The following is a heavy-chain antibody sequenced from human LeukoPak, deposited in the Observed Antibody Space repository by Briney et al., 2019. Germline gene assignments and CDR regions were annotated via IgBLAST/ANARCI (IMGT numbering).Heavy chain of an antibody. CDR1: GVTLSSYA. CDR3: AKARGYDWNYGVFDY. J-gene: IGHJ4*02. V-gene: IGHV3-23*01. Sequence: GGSLRLSCAASGVTLSSYAMSWARQAPGRGLEWVSGISSSGSGGNTYYADSVKGRFTISRDNSKNTLYLQMNSLRAEDTAVYYCAKARGYDWNYGVFDYWGQGTLVAVSS. CDR2: ISSSGSGGNT. D-gene: IGHD1-7*01.